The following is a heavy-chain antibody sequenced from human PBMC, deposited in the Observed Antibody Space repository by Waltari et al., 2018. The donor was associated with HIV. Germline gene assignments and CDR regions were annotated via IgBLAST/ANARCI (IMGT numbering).Heavy chain of an antibody. CDR3: ARDRVYYDSSGSPNSVPGYGMDV. Sequence: EVQLVESGGGLVKPGGSLRLSCAASGFTFSSYSMNWVRQAPGKGLEWVSSISSSSSYIYYADSVKGRFTISRDNAKNSLYLQMNSLRAEDTAVYYCARDRVYYDSSGSPNSVPGYGMDVWGQGTTVTVSS. D-gene: IGHD3-22*01. J-gene: IGHJ6*02. CDR2: ISSSSSYI. CDR1: GFTFSSYS. V-gene: IGHV3-21*01.